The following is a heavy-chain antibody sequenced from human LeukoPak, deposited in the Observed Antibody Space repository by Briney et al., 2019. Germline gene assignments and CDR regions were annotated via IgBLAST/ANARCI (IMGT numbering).Heavy chain of an antibody. D-gene: IGHD2-21*01. Sequence: SETLSLTCTVSGGSISSGSYYWGWIRQPPGKGLEWIGSIYYSGSTYFNPSLKSRVTISVDTSKNQFSLKLSSVTAADTAVYYCASHDLECAYCGGNDYFDYWGQGTLVTVSS. CDR1: GGSISSGSYY. CDR2: IYYSGST. J-gene: IGHJ4*02. V-gene: IGHV4-39*01. CDR3: ASHDLECAYCGGNDYFDY.